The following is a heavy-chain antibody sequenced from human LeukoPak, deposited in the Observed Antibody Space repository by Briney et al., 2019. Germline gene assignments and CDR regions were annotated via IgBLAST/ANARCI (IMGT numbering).Heavy chain of an antibody. CDR3: ARVLSRSNNHYYHYDY. V-gene: IGHV1-3*01. J-gene: IGHJ4*02. CDR1: GYTFTSYA. CDR2: INAGNGNT. Sequence: ASVKVSCKASGYTFTSYAMHWVRQAPGQRLEWMGWINAGNGNTKYSQKFQGRVTITRDTSASTAYMELSSLRSEDTVVYYCARVLSRSNNHYYHYDYWGQGTLVTVSS. D-gene: IGHD1-14*01.